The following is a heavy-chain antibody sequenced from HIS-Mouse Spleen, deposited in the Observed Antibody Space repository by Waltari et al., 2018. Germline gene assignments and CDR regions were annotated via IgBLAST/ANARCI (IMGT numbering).Heavy chain of an antibody. V-gene: IGHV4-31*03. CDR3: ARSPYYDFWSGYSDNWFDP. J-gene: IGHJ5*02. CDR2: IYYRGAT. CDR1: GGSISSGGYY. Sequence: QVQLQESGPGLVKPSQTLSLTCTVSGGSISSGGYYWSWIRQHPGKGLEWIGYIYYRGATDYNPALKSRVTISVETSKNQFSLKLSSGTAADTAVYYCARSPYYDFWSGYSDNWFDPWGQGTLVTVSS. D-gene: IGHD3-3*01.